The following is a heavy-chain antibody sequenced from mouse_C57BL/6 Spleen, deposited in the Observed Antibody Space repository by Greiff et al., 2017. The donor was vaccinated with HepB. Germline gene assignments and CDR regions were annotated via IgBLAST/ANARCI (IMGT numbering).Heavy chain of an antibody. J-gene: IGHJ4*01. V-gene: IGHV1-4*01. CDR2: INPSSGYT. CDR3: ARTTVVAHYAMDY. D-gene: IGHD1-1*01. Sequence: QVQLQQSGAELASPGASVKMSCKASGYTFTSYTMHWVKQRPGQGLEWIGYINPSSGYTKYNQKFKDKATLTADKSSSTAYMQLSSLTSEDSAVYYCARTTVVAHYAMDYWGQGTSVTVSS. CDR1: GYTFTSYT.